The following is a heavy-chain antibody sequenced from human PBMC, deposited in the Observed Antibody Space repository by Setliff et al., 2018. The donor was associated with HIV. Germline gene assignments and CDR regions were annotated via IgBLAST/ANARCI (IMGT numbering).Heavy chain of an antibody. CDR1: GESFSGYY. CDR2: IDHSGTT. D-gene: IGHD1-20*01. V-gene: IGHV4-34*01. J-gene: IGHJ5*02. Sequence: SETLSLTCAVIGESFSGYYWTWIRQPPGKGLEWIGEIDHSGTTDYNPSLESRVTISVDTSKNHFSLKLTSVTAADTAVYYCAGCITGTTHWYDPWGQGTLITVSS. CDR3: AGCITGTTHWYDP.